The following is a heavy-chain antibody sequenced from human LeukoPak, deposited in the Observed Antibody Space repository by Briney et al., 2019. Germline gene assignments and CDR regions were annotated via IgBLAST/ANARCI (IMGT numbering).Heavy chain of an antibody. J-gene: IGHJ4*02. CDR1: GFTFRGYG. CDR2: IWYDGSSR. CDR3: AKDYSSSWARFDY. V-gene: IGHV3-33*06. Sequence: GGSLRFSCAASGFTFRGYGMHWVRQAPGKGLEWVAVIWYDGSSRYYADSVKGRFTISRDNSKNTLYLQMNSLRAEDTAVYYCAKDYSSSWARFDYWGQGTLVTVSS. D-gene: IGHD6-13*01.